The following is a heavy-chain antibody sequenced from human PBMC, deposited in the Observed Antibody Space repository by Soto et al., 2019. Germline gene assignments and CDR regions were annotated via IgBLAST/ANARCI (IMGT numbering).Heavy chain of an antibody. D-gene: IGHD3-9*01. V-gene: IGHV1-3*01. J-gene: IGHJ4*02. CDR3: ARDDNDILTGHYFDY. CDR2: INAGDGNT. CDR1: GYTFTSYA. Sequence: ASVKVSCKASGYTFTSYAMHWVRQAPGQRLEWMGWINAGDGNTKYSQKFQGRVTITRDTSASTAYMELSSLRSEDTAVYYCARDDNDILTGHYFDYWGQGTLVTVSS.